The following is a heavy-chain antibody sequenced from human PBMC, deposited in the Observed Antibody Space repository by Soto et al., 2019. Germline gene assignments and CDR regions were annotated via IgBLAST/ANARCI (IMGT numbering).Heavy chain of an antibody. D-gene: IGHD3-10*01. CDR3: ARDQGGEFLKGSGMDV. V-gene: IGHV4-59*01. CDR1: GDSISRYY. CDR2: IYYSGET. Sequence: QVQLQESGPGLVKPSETLSLTCTVSGDSISRYYWSWIRLSPGKGLESIGYIYYSGETNYNPSVKIRVTISVDRTKNQFSLKLSSVTAADTAVYYCARDQGGEFLKGSGMDVWGQGTTFTVSS. J-gene: IGHJ6*02.